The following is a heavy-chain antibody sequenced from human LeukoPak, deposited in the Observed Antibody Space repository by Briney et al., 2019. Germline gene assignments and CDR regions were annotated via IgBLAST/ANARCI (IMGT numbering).Heavy chain of an antibody. J-gene: IGHJ3*02. CDR1: GGTFSSYA. D-gene: IGHD1-1*01. V-gene: IGHV1-69*04. CDR3: ARGQPVFDAFDI. CDR2: IIPILGIA. Sequence: SVKVSCKASGGTFSSYAISWVRQAPGQGLEWMGRIIPILGIANYAQKFQGRVTITSDKSTSTAYMELSSLRSEDTAVYYCARGQPVFDAFDIWGQGTMVTVSS.